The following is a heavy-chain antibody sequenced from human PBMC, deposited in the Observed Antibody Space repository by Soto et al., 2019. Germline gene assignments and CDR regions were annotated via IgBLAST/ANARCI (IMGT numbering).Heavy chain of an antibody. J-gene: IGHJ1*01. Sequence: EVRLVESGGGLIQPGGSLRLSCAASGFTVSSNYMSWVRQAPGKGLEWVSVIYSGGSTYYADSVKGRFTISRDNSKNTLYLQMNSLRAEDTAGYYCARDRVESGYPEYFQHWGQGTLVTVSS. CDR1: GFTVSSNY. V-gene: IGHV3-53*01. CDR2: IYSGGST. CDR3: ARDRVESGYPEYFQH. D-gene: IGHD3-22*01.